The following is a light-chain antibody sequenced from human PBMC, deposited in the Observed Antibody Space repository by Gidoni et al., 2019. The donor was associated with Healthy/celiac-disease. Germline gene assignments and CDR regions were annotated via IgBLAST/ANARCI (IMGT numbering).Light chain of an antibody. CDR2: DAS. J-gene: IGKJ4*01. CDR3: QQRSNWPPLT. V-gene: IGKV3-11*01. Sequence: EIVLTQSPATLSLSPGERASLSCRASQSVSSYLAWYQQKPGQAPRLLSYDASYRGTGIPARFSGSGSGTDFTLTIISLEPEDVAVYYCQQRSNWPPLTFGGXTKVEIK. CDR1: QSVSSY.